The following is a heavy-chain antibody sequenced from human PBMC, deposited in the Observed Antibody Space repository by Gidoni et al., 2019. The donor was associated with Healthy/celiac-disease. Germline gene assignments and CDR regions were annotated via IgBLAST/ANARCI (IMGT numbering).Heavy chain of an antibody. J-gene: IGHJ2*01. CDR3: ARSRGHIVVVIGALDL. D-gene: IGHD2-21*01. CDR2: ISSSGSTI. V-gene: IGHV3-11*01. Sequence: QVQLVESGGGLVKPGGSLSLSCAASGFTFRDYYMSWIRQAPGKGLEWVSYISSSGSTIYYADAVKGRFTISRDNAKNSLYLQMNSLRAEDTAVYYCARSRGHIVVVIGALDLWGRGTLVTVSS. CDR1: GFTFRDYY.